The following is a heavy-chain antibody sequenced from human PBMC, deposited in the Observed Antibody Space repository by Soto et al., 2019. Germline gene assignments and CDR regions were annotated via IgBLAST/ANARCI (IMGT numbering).Heavy chain of an antibody. Sequence: PSETLSLTXTVSGGSISSYYWSWIRQPPGKGLEWIGYIYYSGSTNYNPSLKSRVTISVDTSKNQFSLKLSSVTAADTAVYYCARGVKGRVDIVATTRGYYYGMDVWGQGTTVTVSS. J-gene: IGHJ6*02. CDR1: GGSISSYY. V-gene: IGHV4-59*01. CDR3: ARGVKGRVDIVATTRGYYYGMDV. CDR2: IYYSGST. D-gene: IGHD5-12*01.